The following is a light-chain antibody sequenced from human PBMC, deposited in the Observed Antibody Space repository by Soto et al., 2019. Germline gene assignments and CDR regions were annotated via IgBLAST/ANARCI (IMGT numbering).Light chain of an antibody. J-gene: IGKJ1*01. Sequence: IVLTQSPGTQSLSPGERATLSCRASQSVSNNYLAWYHQKPGQAPRLLLNGASNRATGIPDKFSGRGSGTCFTLTISSLEPEDFAGYYCQQYGSSGTFDQGTKVDIK. CDR3: QQYGSSGT. CDR1: QSVSNNY. V-gene: IGKV3-20*01. CDR2: GAS.